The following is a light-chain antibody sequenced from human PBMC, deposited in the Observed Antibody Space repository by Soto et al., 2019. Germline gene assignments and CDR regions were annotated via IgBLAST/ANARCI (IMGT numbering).Light chain of an antibody. CDR2: DVS. CDR3: SSFTSSTTYV. CDR1: SSDVGGYNY. J-gene: IGLJ1*01. Sequence: QSALTQPASVSGSPGQSITISCTGTSSDVGGYNYVSWYQQNPGKAPKLMIYDVSNRPSGVSNRFSGSKSGNTASLTISGLQAEDEADYYCSSFTSSTTYVFGPGTKLTVL. V-gene: IGLV2-14*03.